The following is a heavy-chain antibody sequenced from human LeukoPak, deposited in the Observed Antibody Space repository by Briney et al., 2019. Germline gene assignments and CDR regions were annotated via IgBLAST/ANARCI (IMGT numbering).Heavy chain of an antibody. CDR1: DFTFSDYG. V-gene: IGHV3-30*02. Sequence: PGGSLRLSCAASDFTFSDYGMHWVRQAPGKGLEWVAFIRFDGGNEIYGDSVKGRFTISRDDSKDTLYLQMNSLSAEDTAVYFCAKAGYSTNWYYLDFWGEGTLFTVSS. CDR2: IRFDGGNE. D-gene: IGHD6-13*01. CDR3: AKAGYSTNWYYLDF. J-gene: IGHJ4*02.